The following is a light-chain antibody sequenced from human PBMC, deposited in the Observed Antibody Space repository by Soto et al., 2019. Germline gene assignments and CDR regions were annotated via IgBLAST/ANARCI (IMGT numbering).Light chain of an antibody. CDR2: AAS. Sequence: DIQMTQSPSSLSASVGDRVTITCRASQSISSYLNWYQQKPGKAPKLLIYAASSLQSGVPSRFSGSGSGTDFTLNISSLQPEDCATYSCQQSYITPLTFGQGTKVEIK. V-gene: IGKV1-39*01. CDR3: QQSYITPLT. J-gene: IGKJ1*01. CDR1: QSISSY.